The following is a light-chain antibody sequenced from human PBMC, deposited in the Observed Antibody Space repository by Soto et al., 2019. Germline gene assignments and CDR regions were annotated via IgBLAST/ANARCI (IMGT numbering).Light chain of an antibody. J-gene: IGLJ1*01. CDR1: SSNIGAGCE. V-gene: IGLV1-40*01. Sequence: QSVLTQPASVSGAPGQRVTIPCTGCSSNIGAGCEVHWYQHLPGKAPKLLIYGNTNRPSGVPDRFSGSKSGTSASLAINGLQAEDEADYYCQSYDSSLSASYVFGGGTKVTVL. CDR2: GNT. CDR3: QSYDSSLSASYV.